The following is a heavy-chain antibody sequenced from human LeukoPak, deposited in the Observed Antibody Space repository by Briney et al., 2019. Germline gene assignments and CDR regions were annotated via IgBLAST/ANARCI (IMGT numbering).Heavy chain of an antibody. CDR3: ARSPYDSSGYLTYYFDY. D-gene: IGHD3-22*01. J-gene: IGHJ4*02. CDR1: GYTFTGYY. Sequence: ASVKVSCKASGYTFTGYYMHWVRQAPGQGLEWMGRINPNSGGTNYAQKFQGRVTITADESTSTAYMELSSLRSEDTAVYYCARSPYDSSGYLTYYFDYWGQGTLVTVSS. V-gene: IGHV1-2*06. CDR2: INPNSGGT.